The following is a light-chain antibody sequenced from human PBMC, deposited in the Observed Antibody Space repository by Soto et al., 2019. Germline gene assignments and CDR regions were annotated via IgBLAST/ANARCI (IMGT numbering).Light chain of an antibody. CDR1: SSDAGGYNY. J-gene: IGLJ1*01. CDR2: DVS. Sequence: QSALTQPASVSGSPGQSITISCTGTSSDAGGYNYVSWYQQHPGKAPKLMIYDVSNRPSGVSTRFSGSKSGNTASRTISGLRAEYEADCYCISYTGGSTRVFGTGAELTVL. V-gene: IGLV2-14*01. CDR3: ISYTGGSTRV.